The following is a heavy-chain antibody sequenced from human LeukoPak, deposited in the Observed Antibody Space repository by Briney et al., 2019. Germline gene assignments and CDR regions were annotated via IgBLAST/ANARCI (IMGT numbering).Heavy chain of an antibody. CDR1: GGSISSSNYY. D-gene: IGHD3-22*01. V-gene: IGHV4-39*01. CDR3: ATRDVITSYYFDY. Sequence: SETLSLTCTVSGGSISSSNYYWGWIRQPPGKGLEWIGSLYYGGSTYSNPSLKSRVTISVDTSKKQFSLKLNSVTAADTAVYYCATRDVITSYYFDYWGQGTLVTVSS. CDR2: LYYGGST. J-gene: IGHJ4*02.